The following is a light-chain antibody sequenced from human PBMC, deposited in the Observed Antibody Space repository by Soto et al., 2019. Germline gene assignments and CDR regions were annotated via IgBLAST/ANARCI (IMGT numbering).Light chain of an antibody. J-gene: IGLJ3*02. CDR1: TGAVTSGHF. V-gene: IGLV7-46*01. CDR3: LLFYGDGRGV. Sequence: QAVVTQEPSLTVSPGGTVTLTCGSSTGAVTSGHFPYWFQQKPGQAPRTLIYDTSNKHSWTPARFSGSLLGGKAALTLSGAQHEDEADYYCLLFYGDGRGVFGGGTKLTVL. CDR2: DTS.